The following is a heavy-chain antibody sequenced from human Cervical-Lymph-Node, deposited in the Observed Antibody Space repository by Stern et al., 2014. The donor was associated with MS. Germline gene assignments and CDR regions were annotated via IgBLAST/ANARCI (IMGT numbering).Heavy chain of an antibody. D-gene: IGHD1-26*01. Sequence: VQLVESGPGLVKPSQTLSLTCTVSGGSISSSGYYWSWIRQPADKGLEWIGGIHDSGSTSYNPSLKRRVTISMDTAQNQFSPKLTSVTAADTAVYYCATTRWDLFTWNWFDPWGQGTLVTVSS. J-gene: IGHJ5*02. CDR3: ATTRWDLFTWNWFDP. CDR2: IHDSGST. CDR1: GGSISSSGYY. V-gene: IGHV4-61*02.